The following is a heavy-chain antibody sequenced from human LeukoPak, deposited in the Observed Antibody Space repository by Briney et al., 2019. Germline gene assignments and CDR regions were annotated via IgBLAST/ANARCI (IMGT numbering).Heavy chain of an antibody. CDR1: GGSFSGYY. Sequence: PSETLSLTCAVYGGSFSGYYWSWIRQPPGKGLEWIGEINHSGSTNYNPSLKSRVTISVDTSKNQFSLKLSSVTAADTAVHYCARVGSIFGVVGPDYWGQGTLVTVSS. V-gene: IGHV4-34*01. CDR3: ARVGSIFGVVGPDY. CDR2: INHSGST. D-gene: IGHD3-3*01. J-gene: IGHJ4*02.